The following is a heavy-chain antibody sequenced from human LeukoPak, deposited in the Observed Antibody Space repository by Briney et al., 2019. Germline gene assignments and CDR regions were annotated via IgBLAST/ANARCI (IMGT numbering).Heavy chain of an antibody. V-gene: IGHV4-59*08. CDR1: GGSIRGYY. CDR2: IYSSGST. CDR3: ARHTFGGVIAYFDY. D-gene: IGHD3-16*02. Sequence: SETLSLTCNVSGGSIRGYYWSWIRQPPGKGLEWIGYIYSSGSTNYNPSLKSRVTMSVDTSKNQFSLKLSSVTAADTAVYYCARHTFGGVIAYFDYWGQGTLVTVSS. J-gene: IGHJ4*02.